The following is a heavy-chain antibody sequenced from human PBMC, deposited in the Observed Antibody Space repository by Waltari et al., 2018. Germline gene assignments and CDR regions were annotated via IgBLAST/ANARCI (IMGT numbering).Heavy chain of an antibody. CDR2: INSNSGTT. D-gene: IGHD6-19*01. J-gene: IGHJ4*02. CDR3: ARESSSGNNYFDY. Sequence: QVQLVHSGTAVKQPGASVKVSCKASGYTLTAYYIHWVRQAPGQGLEWMGRINSNSGTTNYAQKFKGRVTMTRDTSISTAYLELSSLRSDDTAVFYCARESSSGNNYFDYWGQGTLVTVSS. CDR1: GYTLTAYY. V-gene: IGHV1-2*06.